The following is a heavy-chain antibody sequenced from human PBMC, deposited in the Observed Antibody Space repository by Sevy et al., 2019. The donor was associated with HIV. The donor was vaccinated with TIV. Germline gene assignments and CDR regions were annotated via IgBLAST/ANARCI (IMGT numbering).Heavy chain of an antibody. D-gene: IGHD3-22*01. CDR3: ARRGAFDFDTSGFLSP. V-gene: IGHV1-18*01. J-gene: IGHJ5*02. CDR1: GYTFTSFG. Sequence: ASVKVSCKASGYTFTSFGISWVRQAPGQGLEWVGWSSVYNGKTNYAQKLQGRVTMTTDTSTSTAYMELKSLRSDDTAVYYCARRGAFDFDTSGFLSPWGQWTLVTVSS. CDR2: SSVYNGKT.